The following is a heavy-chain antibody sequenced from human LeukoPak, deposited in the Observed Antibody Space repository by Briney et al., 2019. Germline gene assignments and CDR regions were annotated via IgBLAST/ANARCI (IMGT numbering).Heavy chain of an antibody. D-gene: IGHD3-10*01. CDR1: GFTFSSYS. CDR3: AKVDGKGGYYGSGSYDYYYYMDV. CDR2: ISSSRSYI. Sequence: GGSLRLSCAASGFTFSSYSMNWVRQAPGKGLEWVSSISSSRSYIYYADSVKGRFTISRDNAKNTLYLQMNSLRAEDTAVYYCAKVDGKGGYYGSGSYDYYYYMDVWGKGTTVTISS. V-gene: IGHV3-21*01. J-gene: IGHJ6*03.